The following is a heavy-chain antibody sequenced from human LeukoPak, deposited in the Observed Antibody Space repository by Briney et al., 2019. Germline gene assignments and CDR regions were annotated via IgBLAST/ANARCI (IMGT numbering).Heavy chain of an antibody. CDR3: ARDEFRYDHYFDY. J-gene: IGHJ4*02. CDR1: GYTFTSYA. CDR2: INAGNGNT. Sequence: GASVKVSCKASGYTFTSYAMHWVRQAPGQRLEWMGWINAGNGNTKYSQKFQGRVTITRDTSASTAYMELSSLRSEDTAVYYCARDEFRYDHYFDYWGQGTLVTVPS. V-gene: IGHV1-3*01. D-gene: IGHD5-12*01.